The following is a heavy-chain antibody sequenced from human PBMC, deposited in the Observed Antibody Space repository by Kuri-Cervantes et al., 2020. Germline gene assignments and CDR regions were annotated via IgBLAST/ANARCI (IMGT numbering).Heavy chain of an antibody. CDR1: GYTFTSYA. CDR3: VRGVSSGQPLGDY. D-gene: IGHD3-10*01. Sequence: ASVKVSCKASGYTFTSYAMHWVRQAPGQRLEWMGWINAGNGNTKYSQKFQGRVTMTRDTSISTAYMEMSSLRSDDKAVYYCVRGVSSGQPLGDYWGQGTLVTVSS. V-gene: IGHV1-3*01. CDR2: INAGNGNT. J-gene: IGHJ4*02.